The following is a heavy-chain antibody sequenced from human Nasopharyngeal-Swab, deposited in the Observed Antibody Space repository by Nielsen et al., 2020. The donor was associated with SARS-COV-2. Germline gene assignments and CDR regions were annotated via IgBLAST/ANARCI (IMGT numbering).Heavy chain of an antibody. V-gene: IGHV4-30-4*01. CDR3: VRDVYDSSGGYYFDY. Sequence: LRLSCTVSGGSIDSGDSYWSWVRQPPGKGLEWLGNIYHSGSTSYNPSLKSRLTISVDTAKNQFSLNLSSVTAADTAVYFCVRDVYDSSGGYYFDYWGQGALVTVPS. CDR2: IYHSGST. CDR1: GGSIDSGDSY. J-gene: IGHJ4*02. D-gene: IGHD3-22*01.